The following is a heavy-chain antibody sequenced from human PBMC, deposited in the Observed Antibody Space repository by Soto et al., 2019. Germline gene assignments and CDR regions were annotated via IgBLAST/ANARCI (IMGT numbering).Heavy chain of an antibody. J-gene: IGHJ3*02. Sequence: SETLSLTCTVSGGSISSGDYYWSWIRQPPGKGLEWIGYIYYSGSTYYNPSLKSRVTISVDTSKNQFSLKLSSVTAADTAVYYCARRLQYCSGGSCYSGDDAFDIWGQGTMVTVSS. CDR3: ARRLQYCSGGSCYSGDDAFDI. D-gene: IGHD2-15*01. CDR1: GGSISSGDYY. V-gene: IGHV4-30-4*01. CDR2: IYYSGST.